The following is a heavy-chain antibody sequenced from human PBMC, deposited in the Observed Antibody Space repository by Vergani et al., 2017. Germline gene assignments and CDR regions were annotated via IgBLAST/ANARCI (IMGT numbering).Heavy chain of an antibody. V-gene: IGHV1-46*01. CDR3: ARLSFGGVIGFDY. CDR2: INPSGGST. CDR1: GYTFTRED. Sequence: VQLVQSGAEVKKPGAAVKVERKEGGYTFTREDMHWVRQAPGQVLEWMGIINPSGGSTSYAQKFQGRVTMTRDTSTSTVYMELSSLRSEDTAVYYCARLSFGGVIGFDYWGQGTLVTVSS. J-gene: IGHJ4*02. D-gene: IGHD3-16*01.